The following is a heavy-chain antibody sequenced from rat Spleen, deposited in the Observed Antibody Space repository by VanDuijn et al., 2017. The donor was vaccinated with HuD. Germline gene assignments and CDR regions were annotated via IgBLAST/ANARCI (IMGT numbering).Heavy chain of an antibody. J-gene: IGHJ2*01. D-gene: IGHD5-1*01. CDR1: GFSLSSYG. CDR3: TRGLGDY. CDR2: IWGDGST. Sequence: QVQLKESGPGLVQPSQTLSLTCTVSGFSLSSYGVIWLRQPPGRGLEWMGGIWGDGSTSYNSALKSRLSISRDTSQSQVFLKMNSLQTDDTAIYICTRGLGDYWGQGVMVTVSS. V-gene: IGHV2-13*01.